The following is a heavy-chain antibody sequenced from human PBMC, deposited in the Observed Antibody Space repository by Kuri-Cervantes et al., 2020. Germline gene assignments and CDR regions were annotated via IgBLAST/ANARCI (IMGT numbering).Heavy chain of an antibody. CDR3: ARAIAAAGYYYYGMDV. V-gene: IGHV4-59*01. D-gene: IGHD6-13*01. CDR2: IYYSGST. J-gene: IGHJ6*02. CDR1: GGSISSYY. Sequence: ESLKISCTVSGGSISSYYWSWIRQPPGKGLEWIGYIYYSGSTNYSPSLKSRVTISVDTSKNQFSLKLSSVTAADTAVYYCARAIAAAGYYYYGMDVWGQGTTVTVSS.